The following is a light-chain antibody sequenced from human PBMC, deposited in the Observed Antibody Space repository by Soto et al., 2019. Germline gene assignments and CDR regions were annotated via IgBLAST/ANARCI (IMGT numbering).Light chain of an antibody. V-gene: IGKV3-20*01. CDR1: QSVDSSF. Sequence: EIVLTQAPGSLSLSPGERATLSCRASQSVDSSFFAWYQKKPGQAPSLLIYGASKRATGIPDGFRGSGSGTDFTLTISRLEPEAFAVYYCQQYVSSVTFGEGIKVEIK. J-gene: IGKJ1*01. CDR3: QQYVSSVT. CDR2: GAS.